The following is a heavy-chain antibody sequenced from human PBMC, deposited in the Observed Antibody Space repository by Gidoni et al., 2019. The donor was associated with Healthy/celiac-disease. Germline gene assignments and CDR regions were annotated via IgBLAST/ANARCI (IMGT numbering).Heavy chain of an antibody. V-gene: IGHV4-61*02. CDR3: ATHYDGSWFDP. CDR2: IYTSGST. Sequence: QVQLQESGPGLVKPSQTLSLTCTVSGCSISSGSYYWSWIRQPAGKGLEWIGRIYTSGSTNYNPSLKSRVTISVDTSKNQFSLKLSSVTAADTAVYYCATHYDGSWFDPWGQGTLVTVSS. CDR1: GCSISSGSYY. D-gene: IGHD4-17*01. J-gene: IGHJ5*02.